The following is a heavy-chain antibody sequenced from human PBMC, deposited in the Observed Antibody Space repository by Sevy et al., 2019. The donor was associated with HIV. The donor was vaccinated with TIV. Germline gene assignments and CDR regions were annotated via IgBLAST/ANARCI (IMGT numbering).Heavy chain of an antibody. CDR2: ISYDGSNK. Sequence: GSLRLSCAASGFTFSSYGMHWVRQAPGKGLEWVAVISYDGSNKYYADSVKGRFTISRDNSKNTLYLQMNSLRAEDTAVYYCAKVSDSSGYYYWGQGTLVTVSS. CDR3: AKVSDSSGYYY. V-gene: IGHV3-30*18. J-gene: IGHJ4*02. CDR1: GFTFSSYG. D-gene: IGHD3-22*01.